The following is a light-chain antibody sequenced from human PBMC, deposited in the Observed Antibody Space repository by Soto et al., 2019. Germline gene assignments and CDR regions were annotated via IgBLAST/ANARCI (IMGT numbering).Light chain of an antibody. CDR3: QQRGNWPS. V-gene: IGKV3D-20*02. CDR1: QSVSSSY. J-gene: IGKJ4*01. CDR2: GAS. Sequence: SVFTQSPGTLSLSPGERATLSFRASQSVSSSYLAWYQQKPGQAPRPLIYGASKRAPGVSARFSGSGSGTDFTLTISSLEPEDFAVYYCQQRGNWPSFGGGTKVDI.